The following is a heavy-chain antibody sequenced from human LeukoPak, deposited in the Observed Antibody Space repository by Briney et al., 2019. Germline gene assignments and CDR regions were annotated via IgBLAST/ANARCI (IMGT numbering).Heavy chain of an antibody. V-gene: IGHV1-18*01. CDR3: ARHASLRSPYDY. J-gene: IGHJ4*02. CDR2: ISAYNGNT. Sequence: ASVKVSCTASGYIFNNNGISWVRQAPGQGLEWMGWISAYNGNTNYAQKLQGRVTMTTDTSTSTAYMELRSLRSEDTAVYYCARHASLRSPYDYWGQGTLVTVSS. D-gene: IGHD3-16*01. CDR1: GYIFNNNG.